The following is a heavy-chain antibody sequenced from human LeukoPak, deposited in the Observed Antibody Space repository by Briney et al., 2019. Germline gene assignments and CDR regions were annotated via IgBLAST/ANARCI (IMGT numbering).Heavy chain of an antibody. CDR3: VSFYETY. V-gene: IGHV3-23*01. D-gene: IGHD2-2*01. CDR2: ISGGGEST. J-gene: IGHJ4*02. CDR1: EFTFSSHA. Sequence: GGSLGLSCVASEFTFSSHAMNWVRQAPGKGLEWVSSISGGGESTYYADSVKGRFTVSRDNSKNTLYLQMNNLRAEDTAVYYCVSFYETYWGRGTLVTVSS.